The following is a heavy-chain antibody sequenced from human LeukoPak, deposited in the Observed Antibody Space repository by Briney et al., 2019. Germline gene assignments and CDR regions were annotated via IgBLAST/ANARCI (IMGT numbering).Heavy chain of an antibody. CDR1: GYTFTGYY. CDR2: INPNSGGT. CDR3: ATSDIVATPFDY. Sequence: ASVKVSCKASGYTFTGYYMHWVRQAPGQGLEWMGWINPNSGGTNYAQKFQGRVTMTRDTSISTAYMELSRLRSDDTAVYYCATSDIVATPFDYWGQGTLVTVSS. V-gene: IGHV1-2*02. J-gene: IGHJ4*02. D-gene: IGHD5-12*01.